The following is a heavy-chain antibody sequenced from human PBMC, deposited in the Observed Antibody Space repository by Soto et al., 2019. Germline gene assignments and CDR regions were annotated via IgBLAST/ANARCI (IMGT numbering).Heavy chain of an antibody. J-gene: IGHJ4*02. D-gene: IGHD1-26*01. Sequence: HWVRQAPGKGLEWVAVMSYDGTNKDYADSVKGRFTISRDNSKNTMYLQMNSLRGEDTAAYYCARVDNSGGYYRRYFDYWGQGTLVTVSS. CDR3: ARVDNSGGYYRRYFDY. V-gene: IGHV3-30-3*01. CDR2: MSYDGTNK.